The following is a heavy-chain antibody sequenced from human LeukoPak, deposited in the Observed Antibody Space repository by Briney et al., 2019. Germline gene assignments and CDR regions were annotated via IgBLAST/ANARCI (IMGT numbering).Heavy chain of an antibody. Sequence: PSETLSLTCAVSGYSISSGYYWGWIRQPPGKGLEWIGSIYHSGSTYYNPSLKSRVTISVDTSKNQFSLKLSCVTAADTAVYYCARRLYIAAAGIPSPFFDYWGQGTLVTVSS. J-gene: IGHJ4*02. CDR2: IYHSGST. CDR1: GYSISSGYY. D-gene: IGHD6-13*01. V-gene: IGHV4-38-2*01. CDR3: ARRLYIAAAGIPSPFFDY.